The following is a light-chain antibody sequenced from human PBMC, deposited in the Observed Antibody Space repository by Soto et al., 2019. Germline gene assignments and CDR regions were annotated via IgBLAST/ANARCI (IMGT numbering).Light chain of an antibody. Sequence: DIPMTQSPSSRSASVGDRVTITCQASQDMSNYLNWYQQKPGKATKLLIYDASNLETGVPARFSGSGSGTDLNCTISSLPPEYIAAYYCQHYETLDLTVGRGMNVDIK. CDR1: QDMSNY. J-gene: IGKJ4*02. CDR2: DAS. CDR3: QHYETLDLT. V-gene: IGKV1-33*01.